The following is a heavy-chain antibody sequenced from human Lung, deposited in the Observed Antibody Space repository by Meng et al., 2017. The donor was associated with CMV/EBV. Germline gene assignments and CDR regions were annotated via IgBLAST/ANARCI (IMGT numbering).Heavy chain of an antibody. D-gene: IGHD3-22*01. J-gene: IGHJ6*02. CDR2: TYYRSKWYD. CDR1: GDSVSSNSAA. V-gene: IGHV6-1*01. CDR3: ARDYYDSGAYYYTEEYYHGLDV. Sequence: SETLSLXCAISGDSVSSNSAAWNWIRQSPSRGLEWLGRTYYRSKWYDDYAMAVKSRITINPDTSKNQFSLQLNSVTPEDTAVYYCARDYYDSGAYYYTEEYYHGLDVWGQGTXVTVSS.